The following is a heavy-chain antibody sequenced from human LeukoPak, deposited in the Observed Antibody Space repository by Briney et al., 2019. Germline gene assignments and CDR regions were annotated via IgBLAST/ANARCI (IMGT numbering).Heavy chain of an antibody. CDR3: ARVEGEDTAMFY. V-gene: IGHV4-30-4*01. D-gene: IGHD5-18*01. Sequence: SLTCTVSGGSISSGDYYWSWVRQPPRKGLGWIGHIYYSGSTYYNPSLKSRVTISVDTSKNQFSLKLSSVTAADTAVYYCARVEGEDTAMFYWGQGTLVTVSS. CDR1: GGSISSGDYY. CDR2: IYYSGST. J-gene: IGHJ4*02.